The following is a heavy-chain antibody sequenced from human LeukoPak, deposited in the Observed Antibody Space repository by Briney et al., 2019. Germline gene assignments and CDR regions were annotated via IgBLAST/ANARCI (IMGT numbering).Heavy chain of an antibody. CDR2: IYYSGST. CDR1: GGSISSYY. Sequence: PSETLSLTCTVSGGSISSYYWSWLRQPPGKGLEWIGYIYYSGSTNYNPSLKSRVTISVDTSKNQFSLKLSSVTAADTAVYYCARGLIRDDGFQHWGQGTLVTVSS. J-gene: IGHJ1*01. V-gene: IGHV4-59*01. CDR3: ARGLIRDDGFQH. D-gene: IGHD1-1*01.